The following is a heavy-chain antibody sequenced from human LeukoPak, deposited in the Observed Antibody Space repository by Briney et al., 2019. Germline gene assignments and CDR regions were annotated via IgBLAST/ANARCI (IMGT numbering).Heavy chain of an antibody. CDR1: GFSLSTGGMC. D-gene: IGHD1-7*01. Sequence: SRPTPVNPTQTLTLTCTFSGFSLSTGGMCVGWIRQPPGKALEWLARIEWDDDKYYSTSLKTRLTISKATSKNQVVLTLTNMDPVDTATYYCARIRAVAGTRYYYVDVWGKGTTVTVSS. J-gene: IGHJ6*03. CDR3: ARIRAVAGTRYYYVDV. CDR2: IEWDDDK. V-gene: IGHV2-70*11.